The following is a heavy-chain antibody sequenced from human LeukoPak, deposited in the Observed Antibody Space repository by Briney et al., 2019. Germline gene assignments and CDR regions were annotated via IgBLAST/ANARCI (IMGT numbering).Heavy chain of an antibody. CDR2: IYYSGST. J-gene: IGHJ5*02. V-gene: IGHV4-31*03. CDR1: GGSISSGGYY. CDR3: ARALGYCSGGSCTRGYNWFDP. Sequence: SETLSLTCTVSGGSISSGGYYWSWIRQHPGKGLEWIGYIYYSGSTHYNPSLKSRVIISVDTSMNQFSLKLSFVTTADTAVYYCARALGYCSGGSCTRGYNWFDPWGQGTLVTVPS. D-gene: IGHD2-15*01.